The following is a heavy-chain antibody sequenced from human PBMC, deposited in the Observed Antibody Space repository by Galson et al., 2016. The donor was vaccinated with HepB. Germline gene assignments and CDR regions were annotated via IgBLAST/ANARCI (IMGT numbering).Heavy chain of an antibody. CDR3: ARLLVGESIGVGDI. J-gene: IGHJ6*02. CDR2: INHSGST. Sequence: ETLSLTCDVHGGSLSGSFWNWIRQPPGKGLEWIGEINHSGSTNYNPPPSSRLTISVYTSKKQISLRLSSVTAADTAVYYCARLLVGESIGVGDIWGQGTTVTVSS. CDR1: GGSLSGSF. D-gene: IGHD1-26*01. V-gene: IGHV4-34*01.